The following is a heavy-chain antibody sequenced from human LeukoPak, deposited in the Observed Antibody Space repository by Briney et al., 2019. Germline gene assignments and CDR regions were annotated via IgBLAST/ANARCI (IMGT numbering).Heavy chain of an antibody. CDR1: GFTFGTYG. J-gene: IGHJ4*02. V-gene: IGHV3-30*18. Sequence: GGSLRLSCAASGFTFGTYGVHWVRQAPGKGLEWVAVVSYDGNQKYYADSVKGRFTISRDNSKNTLYVQMNSLRAEDTAVYYCAKGRGGDYSYGSYCFDYWGQGTLVTVSS. D-gene: IGHD5-18*01. CDR3: AKGRGGDYSYGSYCFDY. CDR2: VSYDGNQK.